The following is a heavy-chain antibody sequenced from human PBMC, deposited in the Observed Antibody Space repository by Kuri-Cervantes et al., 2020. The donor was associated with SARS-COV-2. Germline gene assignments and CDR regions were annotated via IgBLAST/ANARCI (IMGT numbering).Heavy chain of an antibody. D-gene: IGHD3-16*01. CDR3: ARYLRVGYGLDV. CDR2: INPDGSYT. J-gene: IGHJ6*02. Sequence: GESLKISCAASGFTFSGHWIHWVRQAPGKGLVWVSRINPDGSYTNNADSVKGRFTLSRDNAKNMLFLQMNSQRAEDTAVYYCARYLRVGYGLDVWGQGTTVTVSS. CDR1: GFTFSGHW. V-gene: IGHV3-74*01.